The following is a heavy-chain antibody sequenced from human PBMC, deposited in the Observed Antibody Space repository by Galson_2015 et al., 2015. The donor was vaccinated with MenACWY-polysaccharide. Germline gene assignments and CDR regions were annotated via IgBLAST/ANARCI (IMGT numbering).Heavy chain of an antibody. V-gene: IGHV3-48*01. CDR3: ARGYMVRGGYFDP. Sequence: LRLSCAASGFIFSSYLMTWVRQAPVKGLEWVSYIGTSSSTISYADSVKGRFTISRDNAENSLYLQMNSLRVEDTAVYYCARGYMVRGGYFDPWGHGTLVTVSS. J-gene: IGHJ4*01. CDR2: IGTSSSTI. D-gene: IGHD3-10*01. CDR1: GFIFSSYL.